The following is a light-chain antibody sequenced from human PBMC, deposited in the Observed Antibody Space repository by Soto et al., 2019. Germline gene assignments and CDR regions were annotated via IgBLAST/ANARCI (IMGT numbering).Light chain of an antibody. CDR2: AAS. Sequence: DIQMTQSPSSLSASVGDTVTITCRASQGITNYLAWYQQKPGKVPKLLVYAASTLPSGVPSRFSGSGSGTDFTLTIDSLQPDDVATYYCQPYNSVPLTFGGGTKVEI. J-gene: IGKJ4*01. CDR1: QGITNY. CDR3: QPYNSVPLT. V-gene: IGKV1-27*01.